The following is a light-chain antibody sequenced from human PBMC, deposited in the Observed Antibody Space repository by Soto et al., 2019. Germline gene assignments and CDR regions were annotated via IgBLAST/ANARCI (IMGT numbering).Light chain of an antibody. V-gene: IGKV3-11*02. CDR2: DAS. Sequence: EIVLTQSPATLSLSPGERATLSCRASQSVISYLAWYQQKPGQAPRLLIHDASNRATGIPAWFSGSGSGRDFTLTISSLEPEDSGVYYCQQRSTWPGTFGQGTKLEIK. CDR1: QSVISY. J-gene: IGKJ2*01. CDR3: QQRSTWPGT.